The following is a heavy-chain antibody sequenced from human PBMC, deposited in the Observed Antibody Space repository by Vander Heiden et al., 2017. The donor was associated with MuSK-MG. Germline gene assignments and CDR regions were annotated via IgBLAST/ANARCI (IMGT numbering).Heavy chain of an antibody. CDR3: ARVPDCSNGVCYRRYYCEY. Sequence: EVQLVEYGGGLVQPGGSLRLCCAASGFTFSSYAMHWVRQAPGKGLEYVSGISSNGGATYDADSVKRRFNISRDNSKNTVYLQIGALRAEDMAVYYCARVPDCSNGVCYRRYYCEYWGQGPRGTVSS. V-gene: IGHV3-64*07. CDR1: GFTFSSYA. D-gene: IGHD2-8*01. J-gene: IGHJ4*02. CDR2: ISSNGGAT.